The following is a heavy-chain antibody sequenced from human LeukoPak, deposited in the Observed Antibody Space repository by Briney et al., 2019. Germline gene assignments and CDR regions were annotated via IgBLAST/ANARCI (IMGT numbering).Heavy chain of an antibody. CDR2: IIPILGTA. CDR1: GGTFSSYG. Sequence: ASVKVSCKASGGTFSSYGISWVRQAPGQGLEWMGGIIPILGTAYYAQNFHDRVTITADKSTSTAYMELSSLRSEDTAVYYCASSNIAVAVPTYIDYWGQGTLVTVSS. D-gene: IGHD6-19*01. CDR3: ASSNIAVAVPTYIDY. V-gene: IGHV1-69*10. J-gene: IGHJ4*02.